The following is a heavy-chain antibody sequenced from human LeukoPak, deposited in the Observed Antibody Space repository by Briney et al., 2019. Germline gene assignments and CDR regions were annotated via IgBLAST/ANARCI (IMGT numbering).Heavy chain of an antibody. Sequence: SETLSLTCTVSGGSISSYYWSWIRAPPGKRLEWIGHIYYSGSTNYNPSLKSRVTISVDTSKKQFSLKLSSVTAADTAVYYCARYVWGSYPAFEDYWGQGTLVTVSS. CDR1: GGSISSYY. CDR2: IYYSGST. D-gene: IGHD3-16*02. CDR3: ARYVWGSYPAFEDY. J-gene: IGHJ4*02. V-gene: IGHV4-59*01.